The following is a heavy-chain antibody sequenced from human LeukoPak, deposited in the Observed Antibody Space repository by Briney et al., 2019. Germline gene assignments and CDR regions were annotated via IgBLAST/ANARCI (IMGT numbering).Heavy chain of an antibody. CDR3: ARGDDYGDYWGLY. CDR1: GFTFSSYA. D-gene: IGHD4-17*01. CDR2: ISSNGGST. J-gene: IGHJ4*02. Sequence: GGSLRLSCAASGFTFSSYAMHWVRQAPGKGLEYVSAISSNGGSTYYANSVKGRFTISRDNSKNTLYLQMGSLRAEDMAVYYCARGDDYGDYWGLYWGQGTLVTVSS. V-gene: IGHV3-64*01.